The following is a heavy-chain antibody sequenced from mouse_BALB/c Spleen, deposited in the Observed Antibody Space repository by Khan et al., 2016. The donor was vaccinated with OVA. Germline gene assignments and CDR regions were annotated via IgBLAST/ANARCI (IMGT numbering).Heavy chain of an antibody. CDR1: GYTFTSYW. CDR3: AKENYYCRTCYAKDY. J-gene: IGHJ4*01. V-gene: IGHV1S41*01. CDR2: IAPGSGSS. D-gene: IGHD1-1*01. Sequence: DLVKPCASVKLSCKASGYTFTSYWINWIKQRPGQGLEWIGRIAPGSGSSSYNEMFKGKATLTLDTSSSTSYIQLSSLSSEDSAVYFCAKENYYCRTCYAKDYWGQGTSVTVSS.